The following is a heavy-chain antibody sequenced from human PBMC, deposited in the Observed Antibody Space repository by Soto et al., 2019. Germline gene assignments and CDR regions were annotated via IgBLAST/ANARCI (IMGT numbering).Heavy chain of an antibody. CDR2: IYYSGSP. Sequence: QLQLQESGPGLVKPSETLSLTCTVSGGSISSSSYYWGWIRQPPGKGLEWIGSIYYSGSPYYNPSLKSRVTISVATSKNQFSLKLSSVTAADTAVYYCARLHDYGDSKIDYWGQGTLVTVSS. CDR1: GGSISSSSYY. D-gene: IGHD4-17*01. V-gene: IGHV4-39*01. CDR3: ARLHDYGDSKIDY. J-gene: IGHJ4*02.